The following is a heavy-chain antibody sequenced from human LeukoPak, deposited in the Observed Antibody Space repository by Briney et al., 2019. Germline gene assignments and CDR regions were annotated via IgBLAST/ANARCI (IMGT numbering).Heavy chain of an antibody. J-gene: IGHJ4*02. V-gene: IGHV3-9*03. CDR2: ISWNSGSI. Sequence: GGSLRLSCAASGFTFDDYAMHWVRQAPGKGLEWVSGISWNSGSIGYADSVKGRFTISRDNAKNSLYLQMNSLRAEDMALYYCAKGRYSSGWGQFDYWGQGTLVTVSS. CDR3: AKGRYSSGWGQFDY. D-gene: IGHD6-19*01. CDR1: GFTFDDYA.